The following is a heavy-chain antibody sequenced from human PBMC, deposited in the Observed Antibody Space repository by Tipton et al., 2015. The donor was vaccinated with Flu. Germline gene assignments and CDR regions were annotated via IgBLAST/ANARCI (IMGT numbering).Heavy chain of an antibody. D-gene: IGHD3-22*01. V-gene: IGHV4-4*07. J-gene: IGHJ2*01. CDR2: IYTSGST. CDR3: ARESMIVVVIARYFDL. CDR1: GGSISSYY. Sequence: TLSLTCTVSGGSISSYYWSWIRQPAGKGLEWIGRIYTSGSTNYNPSLKSRVTMSVDTSKNQSSLKLSSVTAADTAVYYCARESMIVVVIARYFDLWGRGTLVTVSS.